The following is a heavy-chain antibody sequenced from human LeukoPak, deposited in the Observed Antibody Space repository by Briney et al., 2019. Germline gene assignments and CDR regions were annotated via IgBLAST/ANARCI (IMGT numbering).Heavy chain of an antibody. CDR2: IYTSGGT. J-gene: IGHJ4*02. V-gene: IGHV4-61*09. CDR3: ARGYSSGWNDY. Sequence: PSETLSLTCTVSGDSINSGGYYWSWIRQPAGKGLEWIGHIYTSGGTNYNPSLKSRLTISLDTSKNQISLQLNSVTPEDTAVYYCARGYSSGWNDYWGQGTLVTVSS. D-gene: IGHD6-19*01. CDR1: GDSINSGGYY.